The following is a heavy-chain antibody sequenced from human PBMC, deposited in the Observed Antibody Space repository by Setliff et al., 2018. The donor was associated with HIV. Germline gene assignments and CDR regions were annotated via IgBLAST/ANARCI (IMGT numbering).Heavy chain of an antibody. CDR1: GGSMSSSSYY. Sequence: SETLSLTCTVSGGSMSSSSYYWSWIRQTPDKGLEWIGIIYYSGATYYNPSLTSRVTISVDTSRNQLSLKLKSGTAADTAAYYCARLGYVSGGFYKTSAPYYFDYWGQGALVTVS. V-gene: IGHV4-39*01. CDR3: ARLGYVSGGFYKTSAPYYFDY. CDR2: IYYSGAT. J-gene: IGHJ4*02. D-gene: IGHD3-10*01.